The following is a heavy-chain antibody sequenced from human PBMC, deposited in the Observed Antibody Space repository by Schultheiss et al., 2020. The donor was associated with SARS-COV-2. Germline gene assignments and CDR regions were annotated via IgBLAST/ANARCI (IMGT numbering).Heavy chain of an antibody. Sequence: SETLSLTCTVSGGSISSYYWSWIRQPAGKGLEWIGRIYTSGSTNYNPSLKSRVTISVDTSKNQFSLKLSSVTAADTAVYYCARHDGGPMQPYFDYWGQGTLVTVSS. J-gene: IGHJ4*02. CDR1: GGSISSYY. V-gene: IGHV4-4*07. CDR3: ARHDGGPMQPYFDY. D-gene: IGHD2-15*01. CDR2: IYTSGST.